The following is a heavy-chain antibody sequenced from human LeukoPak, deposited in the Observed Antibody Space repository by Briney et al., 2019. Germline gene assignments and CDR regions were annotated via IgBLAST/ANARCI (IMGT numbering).Heavy chain of an antibody. J-gene: IGHJ4*02. CDR2: INPSGGST. D-gene: IGHD1-26*01. CDR1: GYTFTSYY. Sequence: ASVSVSFKASGYTFTSYYMHWVRQAPGQGREWMGIINPSGGSTSYAQKFQGRVTITRDTSTSTVYMELSSLRSEDTAVYYCARDELRYSGSYGYWGQGTLVTVSS. V-gene: IGHV1-46*01. CDR3: ARDELRYSGSYGY.